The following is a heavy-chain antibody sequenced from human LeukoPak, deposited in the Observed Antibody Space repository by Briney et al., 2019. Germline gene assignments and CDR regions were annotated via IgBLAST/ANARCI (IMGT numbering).Heavy chain of an antibody. V-gene: IGHV3-11*06. D-gene: IGHD3-10*01. Sequence: GGSLSLSCAASGFTLSDYYMSWIRQAPGKGLEWVSYISSSSSYTNYADSVKGRFTISRDNAKNSLYLQMNSLRAEDTAVYYCARSLLWFGENYFDYWGQGTLVAVSS. CDR3: ARSLLWFGENYFDY. CDR2: ISSSSSYT. CDR1: GFTLSDYY. J-gene: IGHJ4*02.